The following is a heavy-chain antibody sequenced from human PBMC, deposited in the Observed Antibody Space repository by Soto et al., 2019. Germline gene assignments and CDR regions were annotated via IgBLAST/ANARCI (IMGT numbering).Heavy chain of an antibody. D-gene: IGHD3-22*01. CDR3: ARDTYYYDSSGQPY. CDR2: IYSGGST. V-gene: IGHV3-53*01. CDR1: GFTVSRSY. J-gene: IGHJ4*02. Sequence: EVQLVESGGGLIQPGGSLRVSCAASGFTVSRSYMSWVRQAPGKGLEWVSVIYSGGSTNYADSVKDRFTISRDNSKNPLYLQMKSLRVEDTAVYYCARDTYYYDSSGQPYWGQGTLVTVSS.